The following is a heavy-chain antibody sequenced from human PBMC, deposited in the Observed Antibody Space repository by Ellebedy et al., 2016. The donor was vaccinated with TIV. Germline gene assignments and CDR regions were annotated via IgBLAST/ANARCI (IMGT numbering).Heavy chain of an antibody. Sequence: GESLKISCAASGFRFSDYGMHWVRQAPGKGLEWVALFSSDGRTKYYADSVKGRFTISRDTSMNTLFLEMSSLRPEDTSIYYCARAVARYFDSWGQGTLVTVSS. CDR3: ARAVARYFDS. CDR2: FSSDGRTK. V-gene: IGHV3-30*04. J-gene: IGHJ4*02. CDR1: GFRFSDYG. D-gene: IGHD5-12*01.